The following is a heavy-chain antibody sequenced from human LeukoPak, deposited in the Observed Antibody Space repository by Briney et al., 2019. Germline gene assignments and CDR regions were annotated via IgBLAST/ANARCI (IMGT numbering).Heavy chain of an antibody. J-gene: IGHJ5*02. CDR2: ITISGHTK. CDR3: ARGDPHADL. V-gene: IGHV3-48*03. Sequence: GGSLRLSCAASGFALSTYDMNWVRQPPGKGLEWIADITISGHTKNYADSVKGRFTISRDNARTSLYLQMNSLRVEDTGVYYCARGDPHADLWGQGTLVTVSS. CDR1: GFALSTYD.